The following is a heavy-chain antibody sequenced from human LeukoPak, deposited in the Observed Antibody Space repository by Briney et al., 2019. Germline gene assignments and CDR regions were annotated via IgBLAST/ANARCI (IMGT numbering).Heavy chain of an antibody. J-gene: IGHJ4*02. D-gene: IGHD3-16*02. CDR3: ASGDYDYVWESYRDVDY. CDR2: IIPIFGTA. V-gene: IGHV1-69*06. CDR1: GGTFSSYA. Sequence: ASVKVSCKASGGTFSSYAISLVRQAPGQGLEWMGGIIPIFGTANYAQKFQGRVTITADKSTSTAYMELSSLRSEDTAVYYCASGDYDYVWESYRDVDYWGQGTLVTVSS.